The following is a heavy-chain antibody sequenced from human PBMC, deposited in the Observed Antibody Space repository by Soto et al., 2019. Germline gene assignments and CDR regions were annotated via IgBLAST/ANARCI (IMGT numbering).Heavy chain of an antibody. D-gene: IGHD3-10*01. J-gene: IGHJ6*02. CDR2: ISSSSSYI. V-gene: IGHV3-21*01. CDR1: GFTFSSYS. Sequence: PGGSLRLSCAASGFTFSSYSMNWVRQAPGKGLEWVSSISSSSSYIYYADSVKGRFTISRDNAKNSLYLQMNSLRAEDTAVYYCARDADMVRGGPPNYGMDVWGQGTTVTVSS. CDR3: ARDADMVRGGPPNYGMDV.